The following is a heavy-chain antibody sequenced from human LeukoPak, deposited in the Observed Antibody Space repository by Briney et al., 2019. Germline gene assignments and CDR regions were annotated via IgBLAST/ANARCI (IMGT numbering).Heavy chain of an antibody. CDR2: IYTSGST. CDR1: GGSISSGSYY. D-gene: IGHD3-3*01. J-gene: IGHJ4*02. Sequence: PSETLSLTCTVSGGSISSGSYYWSWIRRPAGKGLEWIGRIYTSGSTNYNPSLKSRVTISVDTSKNQFSLKLSSVTAADTAVYYCATSTYYDFWSGYLIDYWGQGTLVTVSS. V-gene: IGHV4-61*02. CDR3: ATSTYYDFWSGYLIDY.